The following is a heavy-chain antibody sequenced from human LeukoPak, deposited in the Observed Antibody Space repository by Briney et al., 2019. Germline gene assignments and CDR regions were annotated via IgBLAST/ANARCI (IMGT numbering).Heavy chain of an antibody. J-gene: IGHJ4*02. CDR2: ISGSGGRA. CDR3: AKVTGGSDWSEQYFDY. V-gene: IGHV3-23*01. CDR1: GFTSTNYA. Sequence: GGSLRLSCAASGFTSTNYAMNWVRQAPGKGLEWVSAISGSGGRAFYADSVKGRFTISRDNSKNTLYLQMNSLRAEDTAIYYCAKVTGGSDWSEQYFDYWGQGTLVTVSS. D-gene: IGHD3-9*01.